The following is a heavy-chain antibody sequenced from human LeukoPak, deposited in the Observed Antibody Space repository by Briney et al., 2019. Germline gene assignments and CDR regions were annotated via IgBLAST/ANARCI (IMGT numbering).Heavy chain of an antibody. CDR1: GFTFSSYA. D-gene: IGHD3-3*01. V-gene: IGHV3-23*01. Sequence: GSLRLSCAASGFTFSSYAMSWVRQAPGKGLEWVSAISGSGGSTYYADSVKGRFTISRDNSKNTLYLQMNSLRAEDTGVYYCAKDHLLTYYDFWSGVRGAFDIWGQGTMVTVSS. CDR3: AKDHLLTYYDFWSGVRGAFDI. CDR2: ISGSGGST. J-gene: IGHJ3*02.